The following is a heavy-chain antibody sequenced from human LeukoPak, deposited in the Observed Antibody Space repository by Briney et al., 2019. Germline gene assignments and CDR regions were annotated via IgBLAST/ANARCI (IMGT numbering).Heavy chain of an antibody. D-gene: IGHD3-10*01. Sequence: GGSLRLSCAASGFTFSSYAMHWVRQAPGKGLEWVAVISYDGSNKYYADSVKGRFTISRDNSKNTLYLQMNSLRAEDTAVYYCAKWRGSPPIDYWGQGTLVTVSS. CDR2: ISYDGSNK. CDR1: GFTFSSYA. V-gene: IGHV3-30-3*02. CDR3: AKWRGSPPIDY. J-gene: IGHJ4*02.